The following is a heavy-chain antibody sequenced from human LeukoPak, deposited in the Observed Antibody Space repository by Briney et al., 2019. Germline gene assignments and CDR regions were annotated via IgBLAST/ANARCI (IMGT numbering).Heavy chain of an antibody. Sequence: GGSLRLSCEASGFTFNSYWMSWVRQAPGKGLEWVADINEDGSTIYYVNSVKGRFTISRDNAKNSLSLQLNTLRAEDRAVYYCARWSYVSGTWFLDSWGQGALVTASS. CDR2: INEDGSTI. D-gene: IGHD3-10*01. J-gene: IGHJ4*02. CDR1: GFTFNSYW. V-gene: IGHV3-7*05. CDR3: ARWSYVSGTWFLDS.